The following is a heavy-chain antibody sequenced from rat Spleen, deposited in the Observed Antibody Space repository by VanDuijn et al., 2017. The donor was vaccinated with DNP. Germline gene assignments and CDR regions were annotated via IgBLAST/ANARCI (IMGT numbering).Heavy chain of an antibody. D-gene: IGHD1-2*01. CDR1: GFTFNKDW. CDR3: ATHGSIATISTGAMDV. J-gene: IGHJ2*01. V-gene: IGHV5-31*01. Sequence: EVQLVESGGDPVQPGRSLTLSCVVSGFTFNKDWMTWVRQVPGKGLEWIASITTGGEITYYPDSVKGRFTISRDHATNTLYLRLNSLRSEDTAIYYCATHGSIATISTGAMDVWGQGVMVTVSS. CDR2: ITTGGEIT.